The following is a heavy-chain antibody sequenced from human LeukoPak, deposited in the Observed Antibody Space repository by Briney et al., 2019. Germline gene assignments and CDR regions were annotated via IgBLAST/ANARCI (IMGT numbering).Heavy chain of an antibody. CDR1: GGTFNSFG. Sequence: SVKVSCKASGGTFNSFGINWVRQAPGQGLEWLGRIIPIVGITNYAQKFQGRVTIIADNSTRTAYMELSSLTSEDTAVYYCARGLHFTMVRGGTTNYYYGMDVWGQGTSVTVSS. D-gene: IGHD3-10*01. CDR2: IIPIVGIT. CDR3: ARGLHFTMVRGGTTNYYYGMDV. V-gene: IGHV1-69*04. J-gene: IGHJ6*02.